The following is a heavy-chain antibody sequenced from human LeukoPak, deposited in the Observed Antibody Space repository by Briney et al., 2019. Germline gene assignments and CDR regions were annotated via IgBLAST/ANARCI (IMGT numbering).Heavy chain of an antibody. CDR3: ARHQGGREKNIAARRIFDY. V-gene: IGHV4-59*08. Sequence: SETLSLTCTVSGGSISSYYWSWIRQPPGKGLEWTGYIYYSGSTNYNPSLKSRVTISVDTSKNQFSLKLSSVTAADTAVYYCARHQGGREKNIAARRIFDYWGQGTLVTVSS. J-gene: IGHJ4*02. D-gene: IGHD6-6*01. CDR1: GGSISSYY. CDR2: IYYSGST.